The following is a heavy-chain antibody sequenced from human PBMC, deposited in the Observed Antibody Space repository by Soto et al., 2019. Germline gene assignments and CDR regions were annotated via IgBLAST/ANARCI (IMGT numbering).Heavy chain of an antibody. CDR3: ARPQRGYSGYDLPDY. Sequence: GGSLRLSCAASGFTFSSYWMGWVRQAPGKGLEWVANIKQDGSEKYYVDSVKGRFTISRDNAKNSLYLQMNSLRAEDTAVYYCARPQRGYSGYDLPDYWGQGTLVTVSS. J-gene: IGHJ4*02. CDR1: GFTFSSYW. CDR2: IKQDGSEK. V-gene: IGHV3-7*01. D-gene: IGHD5-12*01.